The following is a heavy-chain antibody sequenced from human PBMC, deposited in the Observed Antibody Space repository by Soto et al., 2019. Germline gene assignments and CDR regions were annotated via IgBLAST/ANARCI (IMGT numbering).Heavy chain of an antibody. CDR1: GFTFSDYY. Sequence: GGSVRLSCAASGFTFSDYYMSWIRQAPGKGLEWVSYISSSSSYTNYADSVKGRFTISRDNAKNSLYLQMNSLRAEDTAVYYCASWGYYDSSGYYYWDAFDIWGQGTMVTVSS. D-gene: IGHD3-22*01. J-gene: IGHJ3*02. CDR3: ASWGYYDSSGYYYWDAFDI. CDR2: ISSSSSYT. V-gene: IGHV3-11*06.